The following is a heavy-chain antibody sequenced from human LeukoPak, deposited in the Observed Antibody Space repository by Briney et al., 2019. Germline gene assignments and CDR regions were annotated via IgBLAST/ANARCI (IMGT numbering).Heavy chain of an antibody. D-gene: IGHD3-22*01. CDR3: AGEIAMHVH. J-gene: IGHJ4*02. CDR1: GYTFSSND. Sequence: GASVKVSCKASGYTFSSNDLHWVRQAPGQGLEWLGLINPSGGSTIYAQKFQGRVTMTRDTSTSTVYMELSSLRSDDSAVYYCAGEIAMHVHWGQGTLVTVSS. V-gene: IGHV1-46*01. CDR2: INPSGGST.